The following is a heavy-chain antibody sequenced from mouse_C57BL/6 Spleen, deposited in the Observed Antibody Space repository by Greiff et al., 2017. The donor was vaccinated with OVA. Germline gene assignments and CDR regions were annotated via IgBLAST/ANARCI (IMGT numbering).Heavy chain of an antibody. D-gene: IGHD2-10*02. CDR2: INPGSGGT. CDR3: ARPPSRGYFDV. V-gene: IGHV1-54*01. CDR1: GYAFTNYL. Sequence: VKLMESGAELVRPGTSVKVSCKASGYAFTNYLIEWVKQRPGQGLEWIGVINPGSGGTNYNEKFKGKATLTADKSSSTAYMQLSSLTSEDSAVYFCARPPSRGYFDVWGTGTTVTVSS. J-gene: IGHJ1*03.